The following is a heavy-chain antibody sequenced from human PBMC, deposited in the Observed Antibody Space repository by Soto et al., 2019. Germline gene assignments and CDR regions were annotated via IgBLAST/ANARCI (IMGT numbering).Heavy chain of an antibody. CDR2: IYYSGST. CDR3: ARGIAAGNDAFDI. D-gene: IGHD6-25*01. J-gene: IGHJ3*02. Sequence: LSLTCTVSGGSISSYYWSWIRQPPGKGLEWIGYIYYSGSTNYNPSLKSRVTISVDTSKNQFSLKLSSVTAADTAVYYCARGIAAGNDAFDIWGQGTMVTVSS. V-gene: IGHV4-59*01. CDR1: GGSISSYY.